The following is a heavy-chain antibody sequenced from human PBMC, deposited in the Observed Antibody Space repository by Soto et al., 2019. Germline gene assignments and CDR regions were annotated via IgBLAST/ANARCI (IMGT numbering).Heavy chain of an antibody. V-gene: IGHV4-39*01. Sequence: QLHLQESGPGLVKPSETLSLTCTVSGDSISSSHYYWAWVRQPPGKGLEWIASIYYRGSTYSNPSLKSRVTISVDTSKNQLSLKLSSVTAEDTAVYYCARRPDGWLVQSYWGQGTLVTVSS. CDR3: ARRPDGWLVQSY. CDR1: GDSISSSHYY. CDR2: IYYRGST. J-gene: IGHJ4*02. D-gene: IGHD6-19*01.